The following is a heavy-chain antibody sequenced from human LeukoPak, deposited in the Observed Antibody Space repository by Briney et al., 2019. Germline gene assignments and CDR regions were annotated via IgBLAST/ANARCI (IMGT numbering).Heavy chain of an antibody. J-gene: IGHJ6*02. Sequence: ASVKVSCKASGYTFTSYAMHWVRQAPGQRLEWMGWINAGNGNTKYSQKFQGRVTITRDTSASTAYMELSSLRSEDTAVYYCARDVIYYDSSGYFRRDYYGMDVWGQGTTVTVYS. D-gene: IGHD3-22*01. CDR1: GYTFTSYA. CDR2: INAGNGNT. V-gene: IGHV1-3*01. CDR3: ARDVIYYDSSGYFRRDYYGMDV.